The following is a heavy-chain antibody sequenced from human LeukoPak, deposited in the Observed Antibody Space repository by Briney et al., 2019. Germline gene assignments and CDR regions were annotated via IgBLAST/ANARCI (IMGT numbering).Heavy chain of an antibody. Sequence: SETLSLTCAVYGESFSGYYWSWLRQPPGKGLEWIGEINHSGSTNYNPSLKSRVTISVDTSKNQFSLKLSSVTAADTAVYYCARIGRYCSSTSCYRPVGERRGNYGMDVWGQGTTVTVSS. CDR1: GESFSGYY. D-gene: IGHD2-2*01. CDR3: ARIGRYCSSTSCYRPVGERRGNYGMDV. CDR2: INHSGST. J-gene: IGHJ6*02. V-gene: IGHV4-34*01.